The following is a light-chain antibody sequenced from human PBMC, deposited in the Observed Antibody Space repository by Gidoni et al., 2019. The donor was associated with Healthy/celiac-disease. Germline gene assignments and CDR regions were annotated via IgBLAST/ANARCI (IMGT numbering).Light chain of an antibody. CDR2: EVS. V-gene: IGLV2-14*01. Sequence: PHSVSGSPGQSITISCTGTSSDVGGYNYVSWYQQHPGKAPKLMIYEVSNRPSGVSNRFSGSKSGNTASLTISVLQAEDEADYYCSSYTSSSTLLFGTGTKVTVL. J-gene: IGLJ1*01. CDR1: SSDVGGYNY. CDR3: SSYTSSSTLL.